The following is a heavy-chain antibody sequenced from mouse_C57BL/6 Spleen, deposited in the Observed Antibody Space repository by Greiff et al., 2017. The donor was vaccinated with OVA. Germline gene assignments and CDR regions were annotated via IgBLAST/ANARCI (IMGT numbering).Heavy chain of an antibody. CDR3: ASTPLYGSSHWYFDV. V-gene: IGHV1-55*01. D-gene: IGHD1-1*01. J-gene: IGHJ1*03. CDR1: GYTFTSYW. CDR2: IYPGSGST. Sequence: QVQLQQSGAELVKPGASVKMSCKASGYTFTSYWITWVKQRPGQGLEWIGDIYPGSGSTNYNEKFTSKATLTVDTSSSTAYMQLSSLTSEDSAVYYCASTPLYGSSHWYFDVWGTGTTVTVSS.